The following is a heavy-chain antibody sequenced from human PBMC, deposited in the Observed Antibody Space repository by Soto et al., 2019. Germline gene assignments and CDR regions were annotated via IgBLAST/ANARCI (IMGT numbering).Heavy chain of an antibody. V-gene: IGHV4-34*12. CDR3: ARQRPTDGRWEFANYYGMDV. Sequence: SETLSLTCAVYGGSLSAYYWSWVRQPPGKGLEWIGQIIHSESTKYNPSIKSRVTISVDTSKNQFSLKLSSVTAADTAVYYCARQRPTDGRWEFANYYGMDVWGQGTPVTVSS. CDR2: IIHSEST. CDR1: GGSLSAYY. J-gene: IGHJ6*02. D-gene: IGHD1-26*01.